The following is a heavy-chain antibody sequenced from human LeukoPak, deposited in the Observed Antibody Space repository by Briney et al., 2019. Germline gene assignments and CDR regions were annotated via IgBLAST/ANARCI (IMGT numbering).Heavy chain of an antibody. D-gene: IGHD3-10*01. CDR1: GGSISSGGYY. Sequence: SETLSLTCTVSGGSISSGGYYWSWIRQHPGKGLEWIGYIYYSGSTYYNPSLKSRVTISVDTSKNQFSLKLSSVTAADTAVYYCARGRAQITMVRGDRDRFDPWGQGTLVTVSS. CDR2: IYYSGST. V-gene: IGHV4-31*03. J-gene: IGHJ5*02. CDR3: ARGRAQITMVRGDRDRFDP.